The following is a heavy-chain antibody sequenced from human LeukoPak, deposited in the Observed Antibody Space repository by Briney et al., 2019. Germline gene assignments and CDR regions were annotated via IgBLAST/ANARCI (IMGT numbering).Heavy chain of an antibody. V-gene: IGHV3-66*01. J-gene: IGHJ3*02. CDR1: GFTVSSNY. CDR3: ARGLSGYYDYVWGSYRNYGGAFDI. CDR2: IYSGGST. Sequence: GGSLRLSCAASGFTVSSNYMSWVRQAPGKGLEWVSVIYSGGSTYYADSVKGRFTISRDNSKNTLYLQMNSLRAEDTAVYYCARGLSGYYDYVWGSYRNYGGAFDIWGQGTMVTVSS. D-gene: IGHD3-16*02.